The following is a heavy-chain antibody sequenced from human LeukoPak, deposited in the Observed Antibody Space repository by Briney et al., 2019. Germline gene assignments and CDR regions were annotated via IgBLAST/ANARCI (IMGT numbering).Heavy chain of an antibody. J-gene: IGHJ4*02. CDR3: ARDYGDYVYDY. V-gene: IGHV3-21*01. CDR2: ISSSSSYI. D-gene: IGHD4-17*01. CDR1: GFTFDDYA. Sequence: PGGSLRLSCAASGFTFDDYAMHWVRQAPGKGLEWVSSISSSSSYIYYADSVKGRFTISRDNAKNSLYLQMNSLRAEDTAVYYCARDYGDYVYDYWGQGTLVTVSS.